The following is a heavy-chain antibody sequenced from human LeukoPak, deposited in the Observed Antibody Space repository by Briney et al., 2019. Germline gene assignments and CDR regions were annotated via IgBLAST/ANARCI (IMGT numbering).Heavy chain of an antibody. D-gene: IGHD3-10*01. CDR3: ASQTPILLWFGDDQAFDI. CDR1: GGSISSYY. V-gene: IGHV4-59*01. Sequence: SKTLSLTCTVSGGSISSYYWSWIRQPPGKGLEWIGYIYYSGSTNYNPSLKSRVTISVDTSKNQFSLKLSSVTAADTAVYYCASQTPILLWFGDDQAFDIWGQGTMVTVSS. J-gene: IGHJ3*02. CDR2: IYYSGST.